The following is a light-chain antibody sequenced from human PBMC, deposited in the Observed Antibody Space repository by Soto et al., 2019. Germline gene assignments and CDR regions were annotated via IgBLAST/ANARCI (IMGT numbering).Light chain of an antibody. V-gene: IGLV4-69*01. Sequence: QPVLTQSPSASASLGASVKLTCTLSRGHSSYAIAWHQQQPEKGPRDLMKLNSDGSHSKGDGIPDRFSGSSSGAERYLTISSLQSEDEADYYCQIWGTGIVVFGGETKHTVL. CDR2: LNSDGSH. CDR3: QIWGTGIVV. J-gene: IGLJ2*01. CDR1: RGHSSYA.